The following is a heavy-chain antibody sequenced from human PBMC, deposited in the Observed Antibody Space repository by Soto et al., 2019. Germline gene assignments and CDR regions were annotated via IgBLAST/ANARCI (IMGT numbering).Heavy chain of an antibody. Sequence: EASVNVSCKASGYTFTGYYMHWVRQAPGQGLEWMGWINPNSGGTNYAQKFQGRVTMTRDTSISIAYMELSRLSSEATAVYYCARRISRAFDIWGQGKMVTVSS. CDR3: ARRISRAFDI. J-gene: IGHJ3*02. CDR1: GYTFTGYY. CDR2: INPNSGGT. V-gene: IGHV1-2*02.